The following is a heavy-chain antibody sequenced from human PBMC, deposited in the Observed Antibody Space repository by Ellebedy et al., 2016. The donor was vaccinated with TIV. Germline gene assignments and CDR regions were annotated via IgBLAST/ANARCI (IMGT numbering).Heavy chain of an antibody. CDR2: ISGSGDRT. CDR1: GFIFSNYA. CDR3: AKAVLELHAFDI. D-gene: IGHD2-8*02. Sequence: GESLKISXTASGFIFSNYAMSWVRQAPGKGLEWVSGISGSGDRTYYADSVKGRFTITRDNSKKTLFLQLNSLRGEDTAVYYCAKAVLELHAFDIWGQGTIVTVSS. J-gene: IGHJ3*02. V-gene: IGHV3-23*01.